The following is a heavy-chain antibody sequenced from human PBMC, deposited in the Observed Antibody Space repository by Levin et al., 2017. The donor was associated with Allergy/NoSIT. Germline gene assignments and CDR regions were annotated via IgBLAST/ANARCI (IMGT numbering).Heavy chain of an antibody. Sequence: LSLTCAASGFTFSDHYMDWVRQAPGKGLEWVGRTRNKANSYTTEYAASVKGRFTISRDDSKNSLYLQMNSLKTEDTAVYYCARGGLLWFGESTYAFDIWGQGTMVTVSS. CDR2: TRNKANSYTT. CDR1: GFTFSDHY. J-gene: IGHJ3*02. D-gene: IGHD3-10*01. V-gene: IGHV3-72*01. CDR3: ARGGLLWFGESTYAFDI.